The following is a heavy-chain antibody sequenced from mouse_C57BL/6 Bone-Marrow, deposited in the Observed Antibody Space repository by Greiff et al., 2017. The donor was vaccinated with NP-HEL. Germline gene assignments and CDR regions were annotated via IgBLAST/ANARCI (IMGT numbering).Heavy chain of an antibody. CDR2: IWWDDDK. CDR1: GFSLSTFGMG. D-gene: IGHD2-1*01. J-gene: IGHJ2*01. V-gene: IGHV8-8*01. CDR3: ARNIYYGNLYFDY. Sequence: QVTLNVCGPGILQPSQTLSLTCSFSGFSLSTFGMGVGWIRQPSGKGLEWLAHIWWDDDKYYNPALKSRLTISKDTSKNQVFLKIANVDTADTATYYCARNIYYGNLYFDYWGQGTTLTVSS.